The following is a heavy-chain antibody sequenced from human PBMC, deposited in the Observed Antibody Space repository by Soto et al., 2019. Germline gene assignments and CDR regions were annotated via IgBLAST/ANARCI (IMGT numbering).Heavy chain of an antibody. CDR2: INPISGDT. CDR1: GYTFTSYD. V-gene: IGHV1-8*01. Sequence: ASVKVSCKASGYTFTSYDINWVRQAPGQGLEWMGWINPISGDTDYAQKFQGRVIMTRDTSILTAYMELSSLRSEDTAVYYCARTLLWDYVWGSYRYSWFDPWGQGTLVTVSS. D-gene: IGHD3-16*02. CDR3: ARTLLWDYVWGSYRYSWFDP. J-gene: IGHJ5*02.